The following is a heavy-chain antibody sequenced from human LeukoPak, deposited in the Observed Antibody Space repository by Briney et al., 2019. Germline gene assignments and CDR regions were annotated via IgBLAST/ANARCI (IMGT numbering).Heavy chain of an antibody. Sequence: GGSLRLSCTASGFTFGDYAMCWVRQAPGKGLEWVGRIKSKTDGGTTDYGATVKGRFIISRDDSKNTLYLQMNGLKIEDTAVYYCITDPGEWEAIWGQGTMVTVSS. J-gene: IGHJ3*02. CDR3: ITDPGEWEAI. CDR2: IKSKTDGGTT. CDR1: GFTFGDYA. V-gene: IGHV3-15*01. D-gene: IGHD1-26*01.